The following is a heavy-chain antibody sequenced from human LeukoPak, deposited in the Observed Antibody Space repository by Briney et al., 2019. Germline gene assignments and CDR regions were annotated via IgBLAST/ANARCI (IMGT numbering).Heavy chain of an antibody. V-gene: IGHV4-30-2*01. D-gene: IGHD2-2*01. CDR2: IYHSGST. CDR3: ARVVPAAANWFDP. CDR1: GGSISSGGYY. J-gene: IGHJ5*02. Sequence: PSQTLSFTCTVSGGSISSGGYYWSWIRQPPGKGLEWIGYIYHSGSTYCNPSLKSRVTISVDRSKNQFSLKLSSVTAADTAVYYCARVVPAAANWFDPWGQGTLVTVSS.